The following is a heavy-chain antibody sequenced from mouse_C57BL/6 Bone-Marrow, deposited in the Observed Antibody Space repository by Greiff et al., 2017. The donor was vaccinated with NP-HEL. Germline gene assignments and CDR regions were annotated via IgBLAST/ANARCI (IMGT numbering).Heavy chain of an antibody. CDR1: GFTFSDYY. J-gene: IGHJ3*01. D-gene: IGHD1-1*01. V-gene: IGHV5-16*01. Sequence: EVMLVESEGGLVQPGSSMKLSCTASGFTFSDYYMAWVRQVPEKGLEWVANINYDGSSTYYLDSLKSRFIISRDNAKNILYLQMSSLKSEDTATYYCAREDYYGSSYGAWFAYWGQGTLVTVSA. CDR3: AREDYYGSSYGAWFAY. CDR2: INYDGSST.